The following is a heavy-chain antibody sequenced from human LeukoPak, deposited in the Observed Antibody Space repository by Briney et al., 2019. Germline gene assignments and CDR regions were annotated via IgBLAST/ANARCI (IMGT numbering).Heavy chain of an antibody. CDR1: GXTFSTYT. CDR2: ISTSGTYV. V-gene: IGHV3-21*06. Sequence: PGGSLRLSCAASGXTFSTYTMNWVRQAPGKGLEWVSSISTSGTYVWYAGSVKGRVTISRDNAKNSLYLQMNSLRAEDTAVYYCARDAPRYSSGDSYYFDYWGQGTLVTVSS. D-gene: IGHD6-19*01. J-gene: IGHJ4*02. CDR3: ARDAPRYSSGDSYYFDY.